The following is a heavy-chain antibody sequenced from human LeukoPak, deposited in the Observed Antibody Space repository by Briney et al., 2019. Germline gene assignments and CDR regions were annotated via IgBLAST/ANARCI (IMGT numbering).Heavy chain of an antibody. D-gene: IGHD3-10*01. CDR3: ARDPVRGSGSPGFH. V-gene: IGHV3-21*01. Sequence: NPGGSLRLSCVASGFTFSAYNMNWVRQAPGKGLEWVSSIGGSSSNIFYAASVKGRFTISRDNAKKSLYLQMDSLTDEDTAVYYCARDPVRGSGSPGFHWGQGTLVTVSS. J-gene: IGHJ4*02. CDR2: IGGSSSNI. CDR1: GFTFSAYN.